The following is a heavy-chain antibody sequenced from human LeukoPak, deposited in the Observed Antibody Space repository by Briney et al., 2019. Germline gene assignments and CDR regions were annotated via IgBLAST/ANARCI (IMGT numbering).Heavy chain of an antibody. CDR2: ISYDVSEE. D-gene: IGHD2-15*01. J-gene: IGHJ4*02. CDR3: AKGVDTVVDIAYFDS. Sequence: RRSLRVSCADSGFSFRIYGMYWIRPAPGKGLELLAMISYDVSEEHSLDSVKGRFTISRDKLKNTLHLQLNSLRPSISAIYYCAKGVDTVVDIAYFDSWGQGDPVTVSS. CDR1: GFSFRIYG. V-gene: IGHV3-30*18.